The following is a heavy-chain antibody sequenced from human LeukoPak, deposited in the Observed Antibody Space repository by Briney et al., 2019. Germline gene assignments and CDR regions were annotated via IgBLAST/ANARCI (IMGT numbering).Heavy chain of an antibody. CDR1: GGSISSYY. V-gene: IGHV4-59*08. CDR3: ARSQGLSGSYDY. Sequence: SETLSLTCTVSGGSISSYYWSWIRQPPGKGLEWIGYIYYSGSTNYNPSLKSRVTISVDTSKNQFSLKLSSVTAADTAVYYCARSQGLSGSYDYWGQGTLVTVSS. D-gene: IGHD1-26*01. CDR2: IYYSGST. J-gene: IGHJ4*02.